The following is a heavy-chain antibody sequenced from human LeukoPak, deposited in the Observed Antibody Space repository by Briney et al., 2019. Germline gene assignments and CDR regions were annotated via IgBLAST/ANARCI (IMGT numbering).Heavy chain of an antibody. CDR2: INPSGGST. Sequence: GASVKVSCKASGYTFTSYYMHWVRQAPGQGLEWMGIINPSGGSTNYAQKLQGRVTMTTDTSTSTAYMELRSLRSDDTAVYYCARAAYYQLTQYYYYMDVWGKGTTVTVSS. CDR3: ARAAYYQLTQYYYYMDV. V-gene: IGHV1-46*01. CDR1: GYTFTSYY. D-gene: IGHD3-10*01. J-gene: IGHJ6*03.